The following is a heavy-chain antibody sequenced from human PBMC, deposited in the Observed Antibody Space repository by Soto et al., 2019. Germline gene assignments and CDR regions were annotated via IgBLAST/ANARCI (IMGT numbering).Heavy chain of an antibody. D-gene: IGHD3-22*01. V-gene: IGHV4-59*01. CDR3: ARVTPLYYYDSSGSQGAFDI. CDR2: IYYSGST. J-gene: IGHJ3*02. CDR1: GGSISGYY. Sequence: SETLSLTCTVSGGSISGYYWSWIRQPPGKGLEWIGYIYYSGSTNYNPSLKSRVTISVDTSKNQFSLKLSSVTAADTAVYYCARVTPLYYYDSSGSQGAFDIWGQGTMVTVS.